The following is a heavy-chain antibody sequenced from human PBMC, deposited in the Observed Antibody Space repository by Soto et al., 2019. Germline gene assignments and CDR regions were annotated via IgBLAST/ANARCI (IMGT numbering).Heavy chain of an antibody. V-gene: IGHV4-59*01. CDR2: IYYSGST. D-gene: IGHD2-8*01. J-gene: IGHJ4*02. CDR3: ARAERDVYYFDY. Sequence: SETLSLTCTVSGCSISSYYWSWIRQPPGKGLEWIGYIYYSGSTNYNPSLKSRVTISVDTSKNQFSLKLSSVTAADTAVYYCARAERDVYYFDYWGQGTLVTVSS. CDR1: GCSISSYY.